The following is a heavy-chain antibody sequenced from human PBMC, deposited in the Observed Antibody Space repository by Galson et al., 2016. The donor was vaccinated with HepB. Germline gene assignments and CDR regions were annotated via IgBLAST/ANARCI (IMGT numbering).Heavy chain of an antibody. CDR1: GGSIRNYF. CDR2: IAYNGRT. CDR3: ARQTTFGVVTYFDL. J-gene: IGHJ4*02. Sequence: SETLSLTCTISGGSIRNYFWSWIRQPPGKGLEWIGYIAYNGRTNYNPSLKSRVIISMDTSKNYFSLRLSSVAAADMAVYYCARQTTFGVVTYFDLWGQGTLVTVSS. D-gene: IGHD3-3*01. V-gene: IGHV4-59*01.